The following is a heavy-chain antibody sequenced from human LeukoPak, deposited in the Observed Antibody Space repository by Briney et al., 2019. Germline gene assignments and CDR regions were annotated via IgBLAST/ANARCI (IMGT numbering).Heavy chain of an antibody. CDR2: IYHSGST. D-gene: IGHD1-26*01. V-gene: IGHV4-4*02. CDR1: GGSISSSNW. J-gene: IGHJ4*02. CDR3: ARHYGRWEVGPTSYFDH. Sequence: SGTLSLTCAVSGGSISSSNWWSWVRQPPGKGLEWIGEIYHSGSTNYNPSLKSRVTISVDKSKNQFSLKLSSVTAADTAVYYCARHYGRWEVGPTSYFDHWGQGSLVTVSS.